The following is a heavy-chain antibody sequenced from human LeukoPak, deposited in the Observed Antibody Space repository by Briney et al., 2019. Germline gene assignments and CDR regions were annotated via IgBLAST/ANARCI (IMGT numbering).Heavy chain of an antibody. Sequence: SETLSLTCTVSGGSITIGGSYWSWIRQHPGKGLEWIGYIFYSGTTYFNPSLKSRLTMPVDTSKNQFSLRLSSVTAADTAVYYCARHGTGTPGDYWGQGTLVTVTS. CDR2: IFYSGTT. D-gene: IGHD1-7*01. CDR3: ARHGTGTPGDY. J-gene: IGHJ4*02. V-gene: IGHV4-31*03. CDR1: GGSITIGGSY.